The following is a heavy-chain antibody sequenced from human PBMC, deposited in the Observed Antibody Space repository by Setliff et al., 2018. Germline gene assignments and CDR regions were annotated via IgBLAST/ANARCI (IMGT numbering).Heavy chain of an antibody. CDR3: ARDWVGWRSSFEP. CDR1: GGTFSSYA. J-gene: IGHJ5*02. CDR2: IIPIFGTA. Sequence: SVKVSCKASGGTFSSYAISWVRQAPGQGLEWMGRIIPIFGTANYAQKFQGRVTITADKSTSTAYMELSSLRSEDTAVYYCARDWVGWRSSFEPWGQGTLVTGSA. V-gene: IGHV1-69*06. D-gene: IGHD2-2*03.